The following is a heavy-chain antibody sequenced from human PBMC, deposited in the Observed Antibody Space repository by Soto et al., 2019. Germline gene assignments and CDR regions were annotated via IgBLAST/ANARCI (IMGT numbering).Heavy chain of an antibody. Sequence: ASVKVSCKASGYTFTGYYIHWVRQAPGQGLEGMGWINPNSGGTNYAQKFQGRVTMTRDTSISTAYMELSRLRSDDTAVYYCARVSTVEMATIWRRWDYFDYWGQGTLVTVSS. CDR3: ARVSTVEMATIWRRWDYFDY. CDR1: GYTFTGYY. D-gene: IGHD5-12*01. CDR2: INPNSGGT. V-gene: IGHV1-2*02. J-gene: IGHJ4*02.